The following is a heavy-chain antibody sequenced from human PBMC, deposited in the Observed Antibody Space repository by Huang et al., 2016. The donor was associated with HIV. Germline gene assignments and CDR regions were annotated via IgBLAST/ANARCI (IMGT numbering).Heavy chain of an antibody. CDR3: AIHDSNDFTFDD. Sequence: EVQLVQYGVEEKKQGESLTISCKGYGFSFTSYWIGWVRQMPGQGLEGVGIIFPGHPNTFSRPACQGQGTISADKYPRTAYLQWSSLKASDSAIYYCAIHDSNDFTFDDWGQGTLVAVSS. D-gene: IGHD5-18*01. V-gene: IGHV5-51*03. J-gene: IGHJ4*02. CDR1: GFSFTSYW. CDR2: IFPGHPNT.